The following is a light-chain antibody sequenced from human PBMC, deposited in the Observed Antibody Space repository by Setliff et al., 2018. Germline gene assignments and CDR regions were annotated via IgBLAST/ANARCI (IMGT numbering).Light chain of an antibody. Sequence: MTQSPATLSVSPGERTTLSCRASQGVSSNLAWYQQKPGQAPRLLIYGTSTRATGIPARFSGSGSGTEFTLTISSLQSEDFAVYYCQQYNDRPLTFGGGTKVDIK. V-gene: IGKV3-15*01. CDR2: GTS. CDR3: QQYNDRPLT. J-gene: IGKJ4*01. CDR1: QGVSSN.